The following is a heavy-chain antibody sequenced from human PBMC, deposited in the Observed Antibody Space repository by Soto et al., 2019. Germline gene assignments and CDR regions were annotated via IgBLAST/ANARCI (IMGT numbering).Heavy chain of an antibody. Sequence: QVQLVESGGGVVQPGRSLRLSCAASGFTFSSYGMHWVRQAPGKGLEWVAVISYDGSNKYYADSVKGRFTISRDNSKNTLYLQMNSLRAEDTAVYYCAKDKGPYSSSAGWYGMDVWGQGTTVTVSS. CDR1: GFTFSSYG. CDR3: AKDKGPYSSSAGWYGMDV. D-gene: IGHD6-6*01. J-gene: IGHJ6*02. V-gene: IGHV3-30*18. CDR2: ISYDGSNK.